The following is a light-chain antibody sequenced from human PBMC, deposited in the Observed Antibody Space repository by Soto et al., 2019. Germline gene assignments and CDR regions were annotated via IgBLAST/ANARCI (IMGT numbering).Light chain of an antibody. J-gene: IGKJ1*01. Sequence: VLTQSPCTLYLSAVEGAPQSCRASQSLRNNGLSWYQQKPGQAPRLLIYRATSRATGTPDRFSGSGSGTDFTLTVDTLEPEDYAVYYCQQYATSPRTFGQGTVVDVK. V-gene: IGKV3-20*01. CDR1: QSLRNNG. CDR2: RAT. CDR3: QQYATSPRT.